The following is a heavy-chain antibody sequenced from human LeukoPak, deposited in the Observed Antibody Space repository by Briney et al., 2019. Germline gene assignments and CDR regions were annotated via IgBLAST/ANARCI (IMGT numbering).Heavy chain of an antibody. J-gene: IGHJ4*02. D-gene: IGHD3-22*01. Sequence: GTSLRLSCAASGFTFSRNAMHWVRQARGKGLEWVAVISYDGSNKYYADSVKGRFTISRDNSKNTLYLQMNSLRAEDTAVYYCAKSRFATYYYDSSVPYDFDYWGQGTLVTVSS. CDR1: GFTFSRNA. V-gene: IGHV3-30*18. CDR2: ISYDGSNK. CDR3: AKSRFATYYYDSSVPYDFDY.